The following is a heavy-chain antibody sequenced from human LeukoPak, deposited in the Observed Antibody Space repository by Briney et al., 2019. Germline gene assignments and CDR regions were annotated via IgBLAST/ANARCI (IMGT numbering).Heavy chain of an antibody. V-gene: IGHV3-73*01. J-gene: IGHJ4*02. CDR3: ARAPREYYDSSGYLLYFDY. Sequence: GGSLRLSCAASGFTFSGYAMHWVRQASGKGLEWVGCIRSKANSYATAYAASVKGRFTISRDDSKNTAYLQMNSLKTEDTAVYYCARAPREYYDSSGYLLYFDYWGQGTLVTVSS. CDR2: IRSKANSYAT. D-gene: IGHD3-22*01. CDR1: GFTFSGYA.